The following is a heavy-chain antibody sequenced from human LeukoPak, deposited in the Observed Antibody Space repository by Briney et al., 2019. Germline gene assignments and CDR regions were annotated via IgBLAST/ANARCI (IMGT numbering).Heavy chain of an antibody. V-gene: IGHV4-59*01. CDR1: GGSISGYY. D-gene: IGHD6-6*01. J-gene: IGHJ4*02. Sequence: PSETLSLTCTVSGGSISGYYWSWIRQPPGKGLEWIGYIYYSGSTNYNPSLKSRVTISADTSKNQFSLKLRSVTAADTAVYYCARDARSSSHYDFWGQGTLVTVSS. CDR3: ARDARSSSHYDF. CDR2: IYYSGST.